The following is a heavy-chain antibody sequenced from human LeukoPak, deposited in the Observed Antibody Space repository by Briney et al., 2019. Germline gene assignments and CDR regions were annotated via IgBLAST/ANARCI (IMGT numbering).Heavy chain of an antibody. CDR2: IIPIFGTV. CDR3: ATQPQYCSSTSCYSDY. CDR1: GSTFSSYA. D-gene: IGHD2-2*01. Sequence: SVKVSCKASGSTFSSYAISWVRQAPGQGLEWMGGIIPIFGTVNYAQKFQGRVTITADESTSTAYMELSSLRSEDTAVYYCATQPQYCSSTSCYSDYWGQGTLVTVSS. V-gene: IGHV1-69*13. J-gene: IGHJ4*02.